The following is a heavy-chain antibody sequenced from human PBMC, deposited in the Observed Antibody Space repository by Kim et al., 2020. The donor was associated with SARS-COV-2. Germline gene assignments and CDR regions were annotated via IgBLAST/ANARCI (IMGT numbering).Heavy chain of an antibody. D-gene: IGHD5-12*01. CDR3: AAGYSGYDIFRYYFDY. Sequence: SETLSLTCTVSGGSISSGSYYWSWIRQPAGKGLEWIGRIYTSGSTNYNPSLKSRVTISVDTSKNQFSLKLSSVTAAGTAVYYCAAGYSGYDIFRYYFDYWGQGTLVTVSS. CDR2: IYTSGST. J-gene: IGHJ4*02. V-gene: IGHV4-61*02. CDR1: GGSISSGSYY.